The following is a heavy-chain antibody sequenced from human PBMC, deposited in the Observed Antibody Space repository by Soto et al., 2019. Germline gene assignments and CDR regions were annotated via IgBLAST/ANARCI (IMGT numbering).Heavy chain of an antibody. CDR3: PRAVQGSDWYFDR. CDR1: GGSISSTTYY. CDR2: IYYTGVT. V-gene: IGHV4-30-4*01. Sequence: QVQLQESGPGLVKTSETLSLTSTVSGGSISSTTYYWRWIRQPPGKGLEWVGYIYYTGVTFYNPSLKSRLSISLDTSKNQFSLRLTSVTAADTAVYYCPRAVQGSDWYFDRWGQGTLVTVSS. J-gene: IGHJ1*01. D-gene: IGHD3-9*01.